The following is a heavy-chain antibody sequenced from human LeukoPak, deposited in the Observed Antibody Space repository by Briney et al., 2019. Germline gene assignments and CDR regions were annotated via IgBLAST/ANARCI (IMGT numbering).Heavy chain of an antibody. CDR2: IYYSGST. CDR3: ARDGYNSYYGMDV. D-gene: IGHD5-24*01. Sequence: SSETLSLTCTVSGGPITSGAFYWSWIRQLPGKGLEWIGYIYYSGSTYYNPSLKSRVTISVDTSKNQFSLKLSSVTAADTAVYYCARDGYNSYYGMDVWGQGTTVTVSS. V-gene: IGHV4-30-4*08. CDR1: GGPITSGAFY. J-gene: IGHJ6*02.